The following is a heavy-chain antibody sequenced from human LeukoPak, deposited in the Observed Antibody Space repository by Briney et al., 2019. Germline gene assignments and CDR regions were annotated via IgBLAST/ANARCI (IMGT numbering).Heavy chain of an antibody. J-gene: IGHJ4*02. V-gene: IGHV3-66*02. Sequence: GESLRLSCAASGFTVSSNYMSWGRKAPGKGLEWVSVIYSGGSTYYADSVKRRFTISRDHSKNTLYLQMNSLRAEDTAVYYCARAWSGYSSWWYGVYWGQGTLVTVSS. D-gene: IGHD6-19*01. CDR3: ARAWSGYSSWWYGVY. CDR1: GFTVSSNY. CDR2: IYSGGST.